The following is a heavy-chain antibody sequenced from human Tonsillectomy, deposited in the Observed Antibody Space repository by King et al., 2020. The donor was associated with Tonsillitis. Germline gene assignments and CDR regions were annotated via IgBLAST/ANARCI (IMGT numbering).Heavy chain of an antibody. J-gene: IGHJ4*02. CDR2: INWDGAGT. Sequence: VQLVESGGVVVQPGGSLRVSCAASGFTFDEYTMHWVRQTPGKGLEWVSLINWDGAGTYYADSVKGRFTISRDNSKNSLSLQMNNLRTEDTAFYYCAKDIEGYCSSTDCYNPYCDYRGQGTLVTVSS. CDR3: AKDIEGYCSSTDCYNPYCDY. CDR1: GFTFDEYT. D-gene: IGHD2-2*02. V-gene: IGHV3-43*01.